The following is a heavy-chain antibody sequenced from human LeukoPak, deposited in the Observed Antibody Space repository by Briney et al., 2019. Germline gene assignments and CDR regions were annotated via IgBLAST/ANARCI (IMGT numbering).Heavy chain of an antibody. Sequence: HAGGSLRLSCVASGITFRSSSMHWVRQAPGKGLEWLAFIRFDGSTKYYADSVKGRFTVSRDNSKSTLYLQMNSQRAEDTAVYYCAQPDFWGQGTLVTVSS. CDR3: AQPDF. J-gene: IGHJ4*02. V-gene: IGHV3-30*02. CDR1: GITFRSSS. CDR2: IRFDGSTK.